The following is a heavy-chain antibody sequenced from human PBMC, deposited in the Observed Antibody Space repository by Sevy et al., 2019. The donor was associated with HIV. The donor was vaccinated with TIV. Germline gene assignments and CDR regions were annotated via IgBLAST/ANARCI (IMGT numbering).Heavy chain of an antibody. V-gene: IGHV3-23*01. D-gene: IGHD3-22*01. CDR2: IRGGGGRT. CDR3: ARDHGESSGYYPLGAFDI. J-gene: IGHJ3*02. CDR1: GFTFTNYA. Sequence: GSLRLSCAASGFTFTNYAMNWVRQAPGKGLEWVSTIRGGGGRTYYGDSVKGRFTISRDNSKDTLYLQMNGLRAADTALYYCARDHGESSGYYPLGAFDIWGQGTMVTVSS.